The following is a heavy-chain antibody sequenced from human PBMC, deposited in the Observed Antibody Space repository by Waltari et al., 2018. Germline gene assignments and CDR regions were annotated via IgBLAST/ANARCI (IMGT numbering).Heavy chain of an antibody. CDR3: AHKPIKKAFDF. D-gene: IGHD1-20*01. CDR1: GISLNSVGVG. Sequence: QITLKESGPTLVKPTQTLTLTCTVSGISLNSVGVGVGWIRQSPGKALECLAVIYWNDDERYSPSLQTRLNITKDTSKNQVVLTVTNMGPGDTATYFCAHKPIKKAFDFWGQGILVIVSS. J-gene: IGHJ4*02. V-gene: IGHV2-5*01. CDR2: IYWNDDE.